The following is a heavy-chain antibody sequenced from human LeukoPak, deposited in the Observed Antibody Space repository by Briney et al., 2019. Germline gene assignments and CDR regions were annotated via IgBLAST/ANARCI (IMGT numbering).Heavy chain of an antibody. D-gene: IGHD6-13*01. J-gene: IGHJ4*02. CDR2: ISWNSGSI. CDR1: GFTFDDYA. Sequence: GGSLRLSCAASGFTFDDYAMHWVRQAPGKGLEWVSGISWNSGSIGYADSVKGRFTITRDNAKNSLYLQMNSLRAEDTALYYCAKDSSRSWYDLRYWGQGTLVTVSS. CDR3: AKDSSRSWYDLRY. V-gene: IGHV3-9*01.